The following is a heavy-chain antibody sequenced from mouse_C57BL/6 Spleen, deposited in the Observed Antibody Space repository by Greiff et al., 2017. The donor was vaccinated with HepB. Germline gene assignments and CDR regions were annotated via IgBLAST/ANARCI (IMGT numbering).Heavy chain of an antibody. D-gene: IGHD3-3*01. CDR3: ARDRENWFAY. CDR1: GYSITSGYY. CDR2: ISYDGSN. J-gene: IGHJ3*01. V-gene: IGHV3-6*01. Sequence: EVQLVESGPGLVKPSQSLSLTCSVTGYSITSGYYWNWIRQFPGNKLEWMGYISYDGSNNYNPSLKNRISITRDTSKNQFFLKLNSVTTEDTATYYCARDRENWFAYWGQGTLVTVSA.